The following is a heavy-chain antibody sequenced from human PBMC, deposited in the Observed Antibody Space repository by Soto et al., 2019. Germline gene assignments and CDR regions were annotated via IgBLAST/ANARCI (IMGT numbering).Heavy chain of an antibody. CDR2: IIPVFGTT. J-gene: IGHJ4*02. D-gene: IGHD3-22*01. V-gene: IGHV1-69*01. CDR3: ARGGSGYVWFNEF. Sequence: QGQLVQSGAEVKKPGSSVKVSCKDSGGLFSSYAISWVRQAPGQGLEWMGGIIPVFGTTYYAEKFQGRVMITADESTNTAYMELSTLRSEDTAMYYCARGGSGYVWFNEFWGQGSLVTVSS. CDR1: GGLFSSYA.